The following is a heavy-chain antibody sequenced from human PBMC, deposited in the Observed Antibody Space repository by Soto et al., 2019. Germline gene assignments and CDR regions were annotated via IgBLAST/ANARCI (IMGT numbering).Heavy chain of an antibody. CDR3: ARGLRYDSSGSTAP. J-gene: IGHJ4*02. V-gene: IGHV1-2*02. CDR1: GYTFTGYY. D-gene: IGHD3-22*01. Sequence: ASVKVSCKASGYTFTGYYMHWVRQAPGQGLEWMGWINPNSGGANYAQKFQGRVTMTRDTSISTAYMELSRLRSDDTAVYYCARGLRYDSSGSTAPWGQGTLVTVSS. CDR2: INPNSGGA.